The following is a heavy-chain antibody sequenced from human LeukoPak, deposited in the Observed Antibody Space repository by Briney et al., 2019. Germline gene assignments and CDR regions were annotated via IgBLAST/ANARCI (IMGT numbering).Heavy chain of an antibody. J-gene: IGHJ4*02. CDR2: INSDGRST. D-gene: IGHD6-13*01. CDR3: ARQQQLVLAEQQPDYDY. CDR1: GSTFSSYW. Sequence: QAGGSLRLSCAASGSTFSSYWMHWVRQAPGKGLVWVSRINSDGRSTSYADSVKGRFTISRDNSKNTLYLQMNSLRAEDTAVYYCARQQQLVLAEQQPDYDYWGQGTLVTVSS. V-gene: IGHV3-74*01.